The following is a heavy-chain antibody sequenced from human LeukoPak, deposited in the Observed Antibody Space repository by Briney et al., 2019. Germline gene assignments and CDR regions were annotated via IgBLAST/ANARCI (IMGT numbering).Heavy chain of an antibody. CDR1: GGSISSYY. J-gene: IGHJ4*02. CDR2: IYYSGST. Sequence: PSETLSLTCTVSGGSISSYYWSWIRQPPGKGLEWIGYIYYSGSTNYNPSLKSRVTISVDTSKNQFSLKLSSVTAADTAVYYCARRPAWGAFDYWGQGTLVTVSS. V-gene: IGHV4-59*08. CDR3: ARRPAWGAFDY. D-gene: IGHD3-16*01.